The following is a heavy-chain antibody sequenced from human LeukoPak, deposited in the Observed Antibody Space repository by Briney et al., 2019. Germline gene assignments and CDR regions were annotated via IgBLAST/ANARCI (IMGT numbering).Heavy chain of an antibody. J-gene: IGHJ5*02. V-gene: IGHV1-69*02. CDR3: ARGAFDVVGPAAIELPTYSWFDP. D-gene: IGHD2-2*01. Sequence: SVKVSRKASGGTFSSYTISWVRQAPRHGREGMGRIISIFGIANTAQKFSGRVTITADTYTRTAYMELSSLRSEDTAVYYCARGAFDVVGPAAIELPTYSWFDPWGQGTLVTVSS. CDR1: GGTFSSYT. CDR2: IISIFGIA.